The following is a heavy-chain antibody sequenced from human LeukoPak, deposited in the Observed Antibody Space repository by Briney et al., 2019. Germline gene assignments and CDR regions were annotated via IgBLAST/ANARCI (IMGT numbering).Heavy chain of an antibody. CDR3: AVYRGKSSRDFDL. V-gene: IGHV3-48*03. J-gene: IGHJ2*01. CDR1: GFTFSNYE. CDR2: ISSSGSTT. D-gene: IGHD2-8*01. Sequence: GGSLRLFCAASGFTFSNYEMNWVRQGPGKGLEWISYISSSGSTTYYADSVKGRFTISRDNAKNSLYLQMNSLRAEDTALYYCAVYRGKSSRDFDLWGRGTLVTVSS.